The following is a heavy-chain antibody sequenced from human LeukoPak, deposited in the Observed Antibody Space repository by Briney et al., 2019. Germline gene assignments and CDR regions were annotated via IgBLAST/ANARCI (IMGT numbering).Heavy chain of an antibody. CDR1: GYTFTGYY. CDR3: ARDKAVYYGSGLRLDY. D-gene: IGHD3-10*01. CDR2: VSAYNGDT. J-gene: IGHJ4*02. V-gene: IGHV1-18*04. Sequence: WASVKVSCKASGYTFTGYYVHWVRQAPGQGPEWMGWVSAYNGDTNYAQKLQGRVTMTTDTSTNTAYMELRSLRSDDTAVYYCARDKAVYYGSGLRLDYWGQGTLVTVSS.